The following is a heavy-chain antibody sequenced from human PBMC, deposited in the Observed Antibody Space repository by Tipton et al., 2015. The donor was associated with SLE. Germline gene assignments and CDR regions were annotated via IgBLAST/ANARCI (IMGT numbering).Heavy chain of an antibody. CDR3: AKEVYGGNLYYYFDL. Sequence: SLRLSCVASGFSFSSYAMNWVRQAPGKGLEWVSTIYSGGDSTLYADSVKGRFTISRDNAKNSLYLQMNSLRAEDTALYYCAKEVYGGNLYYYFDLWGRGTLVTVSS. V-gene: IGHV3-23*03. J-gene: IGHJ2*01. CDR1: GFSFSSYA. D-gene: IGHD4-23*01. CDR2: IYSGGDST.